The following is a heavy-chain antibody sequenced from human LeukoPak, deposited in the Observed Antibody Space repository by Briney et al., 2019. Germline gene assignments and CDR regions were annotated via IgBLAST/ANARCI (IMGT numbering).Heavy chain of an antibody. CDR1: GFTFSSYA. Sequence: GGSLRLSCVASGFTFSSYAMHWVRQAPGKGLEWVAVISYDGSNKYYADSVKGRFTISRDNSKNTLYLQMNSLRAEDTAVYYCARGPYDSSGYDYVHWGQGTLVTVSS. CDR3: ARGPYDSSGYDYVH. D-gene: IGHD3-22*01. CDR2: ISYDGSNK. V-gene: IGHV3-30*04. J-gene: IGHJ4*02.